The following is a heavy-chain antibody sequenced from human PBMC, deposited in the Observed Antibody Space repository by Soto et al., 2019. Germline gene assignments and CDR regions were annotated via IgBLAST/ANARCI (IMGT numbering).Heavy chain of an antibody. CDR3: ARGQLWFYVNFDY. CDR1: GYTFTSYA. Sequence: QVQLVQSGAEVKKPGASVKVSCKASGYTFTSYAMHWVRQAPGQRLEWMGWINAGNGNTQYSQKFQGRVTITRDTSASTAYMELSSLRSEDTAVYYCARGQLWFYVNFDYWGQGTLVTVSS. D-gene: IGHD5-18*01. V-gene: IGHV1-3*01. J-gene: IGHJ4*02. CDR2: INAGNGNT.